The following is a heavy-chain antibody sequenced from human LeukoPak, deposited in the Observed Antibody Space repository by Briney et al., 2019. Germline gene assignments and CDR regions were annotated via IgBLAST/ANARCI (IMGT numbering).Heavy chain of an antibody. CDR1: GGSISSYY. CDR2: IYTSGST. V-gene: IGHV4-4*07. CDR3: ARDELTGTHDAFDI. Sequence: SETLSLTCTVSGGSISSYYWSWIRQPAGKGLEWIGRIYTSGSTNYNPSLKSRVTMSVDTSKNQFSLKLSSVTAADTAVYYCARDELTGTHDAFDIWGQGTMVTVSS. J-gene: IGHJ3*02. D-gene: IGHD7-27*01.